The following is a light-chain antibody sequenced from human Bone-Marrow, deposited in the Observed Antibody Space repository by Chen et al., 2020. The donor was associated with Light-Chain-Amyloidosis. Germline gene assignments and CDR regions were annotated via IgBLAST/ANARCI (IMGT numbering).Light chain of an antibody. CDR1: SSDIGSYNL. J-gene: IGLJ3*02. CDR3: CSYAGSRTFWV. Sequence: QSALTQTASVSGSPGPSITISCTGSSSDIGSYNLVSWYQHHPGKAPKLILLEVNKRPSGVSNRFSGSKSGNTASLTISGLQAEDEADYYCCSYAGSRTFWVFGGGTKLTVL. CDR2: EVN. V-gene: IGLV2-23*02.